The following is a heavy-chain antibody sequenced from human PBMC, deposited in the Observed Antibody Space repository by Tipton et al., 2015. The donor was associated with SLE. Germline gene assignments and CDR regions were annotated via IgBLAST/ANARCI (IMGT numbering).Heavy chain of an antibody. CDR1: GGSFSGYY. CDR2: INHSGSS. V-gene: IGHV4-34*01. D-gene: IGHD3-16*01. Sequence: LRLSCVVHGGSFSGYYWSWIRQPPGKGLEWIGEINHSGSSNSNPPLKSRVTMSVDTSKNQFSLNLTSVTAADTAVYYCARENVEKGALGAFDLWGQGTLVTVSS. CDR3: ARENVEKGALGAFDL. J-gene: IGHJ3*01.